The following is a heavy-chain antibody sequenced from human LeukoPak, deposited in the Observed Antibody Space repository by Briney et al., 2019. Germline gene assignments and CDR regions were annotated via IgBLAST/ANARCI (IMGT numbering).Heavy chain of an antibody. Sequence: SETLSLTCTVSGASINNNFWTWIRQPPGKGLEWIGYIYSSGSANYNPSLKSRVIISGDTSKNQISLNLTSVTAADTAVYFCARHRDYYDTWGHGTLVTVTT. CDR1: GASINNNF. V-gene: IGHV4-59*08. D-gene: IGHD3-22*01. J-gene: IGHJ4*01. CDR3: ARHRDYYDT. CDR2: IYSSGSA.